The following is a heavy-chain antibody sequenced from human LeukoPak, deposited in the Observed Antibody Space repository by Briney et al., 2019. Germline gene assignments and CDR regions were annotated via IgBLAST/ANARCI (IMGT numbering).Heavy chain of an antibody. D-gene: IGHD2-2*01. CDR1: GYTFTSYY. J-gene: IGHJ3*02. CDR3: ARVWVVVPAVRGAHAFDI. V-gene: IGHV1-46*01. Sequence: GASVKVSCKASGYTFTSYYMHWVRQAPGQGLEWMGIINPSGGSTSYAQKFQGRVTMTRDTSTSTVYMELSSLRSEDTAVYYCARVWVVVPAVRGAHAFDIWGQGTMVTVSS. CDR2: INPSGGST.